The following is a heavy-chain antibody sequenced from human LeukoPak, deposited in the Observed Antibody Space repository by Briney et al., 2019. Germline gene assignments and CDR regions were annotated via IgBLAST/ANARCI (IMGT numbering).Heavy chain of an antibody. CDR3: ARCTSRYYFDY. CDR2: ISSSSSYI. CDR1: GFTFSSYS. V-gene: IGHV3-21*01. J-gene: IGHJ4*02. D-gene: IGHD2-2*01. Sequence: GGSLRLSCAASGFTFSSYSMNWVRQAPGKGLEWVSSISSSSSYIYYADSVKGRFTISRDNAKNSLYLQMNSLRAEDTAVYYCARCTSRYYFDYWGQGTLVTVSS.